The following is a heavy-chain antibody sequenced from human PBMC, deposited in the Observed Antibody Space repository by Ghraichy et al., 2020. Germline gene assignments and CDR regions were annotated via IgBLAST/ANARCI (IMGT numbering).Heavy chain of an antibody. CDR1: GFNFSDFN. D-gene: IGHD3-16*01. CDR3: ARSVTFGGVPGGY. CDR2: ISSSSSSI. V-gene: IGHV3-48*02. J-gene: IGHJ4*02. Sequence: GGSLRLSCAASGFNFSDFNMNWVRQAPGKGLDWVSYISSSSSSIYYAESVRGRFTISRDNARNSLFLQMNSLRDEATAVYYCARSVTFGGVPGGYWGQGTLVTVSS.